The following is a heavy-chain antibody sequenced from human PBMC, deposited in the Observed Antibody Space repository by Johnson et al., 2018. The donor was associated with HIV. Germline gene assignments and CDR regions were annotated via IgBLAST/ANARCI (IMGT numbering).Heavy chain of an antibody. CDR3: TIGLTIFGVGILDAFDI. CDR1: GFTFSGSA. Sequence: VQLVESGGGLVQPGGSLRLSCAASGFTFSGSAMHWVRQASGKGLEWVGRIRSKANGYATAYAASVKGRFTNSRDDSKNTAYLQMNSMKTEDTAVYYCTIGLTIFGVGILDAFDIWGQGTMVTVSS. V-gene: IGHV3-73*01. D-gene: IGHD3-3*01. J-gene: IGHJ3*02. CDR2: IRSKANGYAT.